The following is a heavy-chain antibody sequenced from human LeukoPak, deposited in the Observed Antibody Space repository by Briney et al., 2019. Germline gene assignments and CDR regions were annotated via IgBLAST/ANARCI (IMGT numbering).Heavy chain of an antibody. J-gene: IGHJ3*02. Sequence: ASETLSLTCAVSGGSISSSNWWGWVRQPPGKGLEWIGEIYHSGITNYNPSLKSRVTISVDKSKNQFSLKLSSVTAADTAVYYCARSYNWKSIGTFDIWGQGTMVTVSS. CDR2: IYHSGIT. CDR3: ARSYNWKSIGTFDI. CDR1: GGSISSSNW. V-gene: IGHV4-4*02. D-gene: IGHD1-20*01.